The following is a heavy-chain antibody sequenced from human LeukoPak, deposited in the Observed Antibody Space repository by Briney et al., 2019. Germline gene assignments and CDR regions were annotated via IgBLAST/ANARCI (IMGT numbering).Heavy chain of an antibody. CDR2: ISSSSRHI. Sequence: PGGSLRLSCAASGFTFSSYSMNWVRQAPGKGLELVSSISSSSRHIYYADSVKGRFTIFRDDAKNSLFLQMDSLRVEDTATYYCVRDFSTVTTAYLHHWGQGTLLTVSS. D-gene: IGHD4-17*01. CDR3: VRDFSTVTTAYLHH. V-gene: IGHV3-21*04. J-gene: IGHJ1*01. CDR1: GFTFSSYS.